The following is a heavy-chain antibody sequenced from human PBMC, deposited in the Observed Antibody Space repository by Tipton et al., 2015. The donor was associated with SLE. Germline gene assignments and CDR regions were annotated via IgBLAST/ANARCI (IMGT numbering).Heavy chain of an antibody. V-gene: IGHV3-74*01. CDR3: ATSPAVAGRGDFY. D-gene: IGHD6-19*01. J-gene: IGHJ4*02. Sequence: SLRLSCAASGFTFSSYWMHWVRQAPGKGLVWVSRINSDGSSTSYADSVKGRFTISRDNAKNTLYLQMNSLRAEDTAVYYCATSPAVAGRGDFYWGQGILVTVSS. CDR1: GFTFSSYW. CDR2: INSDGSST.